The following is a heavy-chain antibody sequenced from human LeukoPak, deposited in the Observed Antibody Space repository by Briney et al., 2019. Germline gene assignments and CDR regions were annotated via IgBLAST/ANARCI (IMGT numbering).Heavy chain of an antibody. CDR1: GYAFRSYD. V-gene: IGHV1-8*01. J-gene: IGHJ6*03. CDR2: MNPNTGHT. Sequence: ASVKVSCKTSGYAFRSYDINWVRQAPGQGLEWMGWMNPNTGHTGSAEQFQGRVTMTRNTSISTAYMELSSLKSEDTATYYCARGRTDCNNGVCYSNYYYMDVRGKGTTVTVSS. D-gene: IGHD2-8*01. CDR3: ARGRTDCNNGVCYSNYYYMDV.